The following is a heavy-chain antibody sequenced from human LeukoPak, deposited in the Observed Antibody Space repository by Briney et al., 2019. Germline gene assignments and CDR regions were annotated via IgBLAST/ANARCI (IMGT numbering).Heavy chain of an antibody. V-gene: IGHV3-74*01. CDR3: TTSGAFDY. J-gene: IGHJ4*02. CDR2: INSDGSST. D-gene: IGHD1-14*01. CDR1: GLTFSNYW. Sequence: GGSLRLSCAASGLTFSNYWMHWVRQAPGKGLVWVSRINSDGSSTSYADSVKGRFTISRDNAKNTLYLQMNSLKTEDTAVYYCTTSGAFDYWGQGTLVTVSS.